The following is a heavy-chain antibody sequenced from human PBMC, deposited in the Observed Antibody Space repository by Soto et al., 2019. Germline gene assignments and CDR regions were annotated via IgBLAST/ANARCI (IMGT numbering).Heavy chain of an antibody. J-gene: IGHJ6*03. V-gene: IGHV3-48*01. Sequence: GGSLRLSCAASGFTFSSYSMNWVRQAPGKGLEWVSYISSSSSTIYYADSVKGRFTISRDNAKNSLYLQMNSLRAEDTAVYYCVRGGITGTRGDYYYYMDVWGKGTTVTVSS. D-gene: IGHD1-7*01. CDR1: GFTFSSYS. CDR2: ISSSSSTI. CDR3: VRGGITGTRGDYYYYMDV.